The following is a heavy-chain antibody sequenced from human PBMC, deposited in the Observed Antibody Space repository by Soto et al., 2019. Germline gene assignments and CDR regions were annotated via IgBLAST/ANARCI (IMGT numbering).Heavy chain of an antibody. CDR3: ASSYGSGYRAFDY. CDR2: INPILSMS. D-gene: IGHD3-10*01. CDR1: GDTFTFYS. V-gene: IGHV1-69*02. J-gene: IGHJ4*02. Sequence: QVQLVQSGAEVKKPGSSVRVSCKASGDTFTFYSINWVRQAPGLGLEWMGRINPILSMSNYAQRFQGRVKMTADKSTSTAYMELSSLRSEDTAMYYWASSYGSGYRAFDYWGQGALVTVSS.